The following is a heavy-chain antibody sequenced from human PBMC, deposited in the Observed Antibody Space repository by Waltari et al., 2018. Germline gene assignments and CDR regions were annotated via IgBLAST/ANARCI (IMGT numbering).Heavy chain of an antibody. V-gene: IGHV3-15*01. Sequence: EVQLVESGGGLVNPGGSLRLSCAASGFTFSNTWMDWVRQAPGKGREWIARIKTQSESCGATYYAAPLTGRVTVSRDDSKNMLYLQMSSLKTEDTAMYYCTTDQGDSYTFYSFDYWGQGTLVTVSS. CDR3: TTDQGDSYTFYSFDY. CDR2: IKTQSESCGAT. D-gene: IGHD3-16*02. CDR1: GFTFSNTW. J-gene: IGHJ4*02.